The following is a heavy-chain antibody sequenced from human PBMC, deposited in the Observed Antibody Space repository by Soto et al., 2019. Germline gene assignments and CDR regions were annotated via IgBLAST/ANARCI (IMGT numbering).Heavy chain of an antibody. J-gene: IGHJ2*01. CDR1: GGTFSSDA. CDR2: ITPIFGTA. CDR3: AGGVEGCTPDWYFVL. D-gene: IGHD2-2*01. V-gene: IGHV1-69*12. Sequence: QVQLVQSGAEVKKPGSSVKVSCKASGGTFSSDAISWVRQAPGQGLAWMGGITPIFGTANYAQKFQGRVTITADESRSRAYMEVSSLRPNDTGVYYCAGGVEGCTPDWYFVLWGGGTLVTVS.